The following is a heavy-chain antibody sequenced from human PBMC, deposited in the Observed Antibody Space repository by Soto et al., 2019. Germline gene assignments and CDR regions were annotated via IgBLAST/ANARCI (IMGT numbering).Heavy chain of an antibody. D-gene: IGHD3-16*01. CDR1: GFTFTNYA. CDR2: IGGSDGRT. J-gene: IGHJ4*02. V-gene: IGHV3-23*01. Sequence: ELQLLESGGGLVQPGGSLRLSCAASGFTFTNYAMRWVRQAPGKGLEWISTIGGSDGRTYYADSVKGRFTISKDNSKNTLYLQMNNLRAEDTAIYYCARRGSDYSYFDYWGQGTLVTVSS. CDR3: ARRGSDYSYFDY.